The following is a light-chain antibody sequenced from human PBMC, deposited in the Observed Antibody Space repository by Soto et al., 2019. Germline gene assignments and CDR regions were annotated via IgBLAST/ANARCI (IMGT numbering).Light chain of an antibody. Sequence: DIPMTQSPSSLSASVGDIVTITYRASQGISNYLAWYQQKPGKVPRILIFAASTLQSGAPSRFRGAGSETDFTLTINGLQPEDVATYYCQKYNSAPWTLGQGTKVDIK. CDR1: QGISNY. J-gene: IGKJ1*01. CDR3: QKYNSAPWT. CDR2: AAS. V-gene: IGKV1-27*01.